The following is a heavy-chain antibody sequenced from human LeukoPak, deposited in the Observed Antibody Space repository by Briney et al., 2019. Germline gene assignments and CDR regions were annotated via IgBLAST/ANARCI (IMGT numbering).Heavy chain of an antibody. J-gene: IGHJ6*02. Sequence: SETLSLTCTVSGGSISSYYWSWIRQPPGKGLEWIGYIYYSGSTNYNPSLKSRVTISVDTSKNQFSLKLSSVTAADTAVYYCARAIKHHYYYYGMDVWGQGTTVTVS. CDR2: IYYSGST. CDR3: ARAIKHHYYYYGMDV. CDR1: GGSISSYY. V-gene: IGHV4-59*01.